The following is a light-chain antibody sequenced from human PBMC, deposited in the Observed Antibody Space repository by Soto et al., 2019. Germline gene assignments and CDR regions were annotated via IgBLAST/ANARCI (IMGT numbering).Light chain of an antibody. CDR2: RAS. J-gene: IGKJ4*01. CDR3: QQYGSSPLT. CDR1: QSVSSNY. V-gene: IGKV3-20*01. Sequence: DIVLTQSPATLSLSPGERATLSCMASQSVSSNYLAWYQQKPGQTPKVLIYRASTRATGIPDRFSGSGSGTDFTLTISRLEAEDFAVYYCQQYGSSPLTFGGGTKVDIK.